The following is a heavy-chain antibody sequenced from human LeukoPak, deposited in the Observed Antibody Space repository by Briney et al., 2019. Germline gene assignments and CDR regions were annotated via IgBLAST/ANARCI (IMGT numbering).Heavy chain of an antibody. V-gene: IGHV4-39*07. D-gene: IGHD2-2*01. CDR3: AREWLVPAAMWGYYYYYMDV. Sequence: PSETLSLTCTVSGGSISSGSYYWGWIREPPGKWLEWIGSIYYSGSTYYNPSLKSRVTISVDTSKNQFSLKLSSVTAADTAVYYCAREWLVPAAMWGYYYYYMDVWGKGTTVTVSS. CDR2: IYYSGST. J-gene: IGHJ6*03. CDR1: GGSISSGSYY.